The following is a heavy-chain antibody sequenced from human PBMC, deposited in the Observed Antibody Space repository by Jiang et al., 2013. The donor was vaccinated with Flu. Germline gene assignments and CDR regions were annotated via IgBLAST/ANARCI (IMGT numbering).Heavy chain of an antibody. CDR1: GFTFYKYA. J-gene: IGHJ4*02. CDR2: ISGSGGGT. CDR3: ARVEYFDSAHFDY. V-gene: IGHV3-23*01. Sequence: VQLLESGGGLVQPGGSLRLSCSASGFTFYKYAMSWLRQAPGKGMEWVSGISGSGGGTYYADSVKGRFTISRDNSKNTLYLQMNSLRDDDSAVYYCARVEYFDSAHFDYWGQGTLVTVSS. D-gene: IGHD3-10*01.